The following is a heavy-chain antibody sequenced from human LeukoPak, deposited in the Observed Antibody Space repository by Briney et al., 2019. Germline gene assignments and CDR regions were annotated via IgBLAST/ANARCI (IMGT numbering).Heavy chain of an antibody. CDR3: TTGFSTGN. CDR2: IKNKTDGGTT. J-gene: IGHJ4*02. Sequence: GGSLRLSCAASGITVSDAWMSWVRQAPGKGPEWVGRIKNKTDGGTTDYAAPVKGRFTVSRDDSKNTLYLQMNSLRTEDTALYYCTTGFSTGNWGQGTLVTVSS. CDR1: GITVSDAW. D-gene: IGHD2/OR15-2a*01. V-gene: IGHV3-15*01.